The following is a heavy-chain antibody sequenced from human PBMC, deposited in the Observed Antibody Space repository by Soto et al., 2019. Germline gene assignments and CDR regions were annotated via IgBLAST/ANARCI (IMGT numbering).Heavy chain of an antibody. CDR3: AKLTGLLGGLHDFWSGYYIDY. D-gene: IGHD3-3*01. CDR1: GFTFSSYA. J-gene: IGHJ4*02. Sequence: GGSLRLSCAASGFTFSSYAMSWVRQAPGKGLEWVSAISGSGGSTYYADSVKGRFTISRDNSKNTLYLQMNSLRAEDTAVYYCAKLTGLLGGLHDFWSGYYIDYWGQGTLVTVSS. V-gene: IGHV3-23*01. CDR2: ISGSGGST.